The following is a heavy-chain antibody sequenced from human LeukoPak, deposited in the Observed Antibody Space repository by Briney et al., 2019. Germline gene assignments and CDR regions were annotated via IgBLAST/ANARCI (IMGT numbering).Heavy chain of an antibody. CDR2: IYYNGST. Sequence: PSETLSLTCTVSGGSISSSSYYWGWIRQPPGKGLEWIGSIYYNGSTYYNPSLKSRVTISVDTSKNQFSLKLSSVTAADTAVYYCAGSGWYNYYYMDVWGKGTTVTISS. CDR3: AGSGWYNYYYMDV. CDR1: GGSISSSSYY. V-gene: IGHV4-39*07. J-gene: IGHJ6*03. D-gene: IGHD6-19*01.